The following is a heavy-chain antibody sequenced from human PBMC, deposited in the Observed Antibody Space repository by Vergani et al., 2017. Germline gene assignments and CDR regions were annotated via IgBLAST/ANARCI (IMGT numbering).Heavy chain of an antibody. CDR2: IYYSGST. CDR3: TRHWAVVAANNWFDP. V-gene: IGHV4-34*02. D-gene: IGHD2-15*01. J-gene: IGHJ5*02. CDR1: GESFTGFF. Sequence: QVQLQQWGPGLLKPSETLSLTCDVFGESFTGFFWGWIRQTPGKGLEWIGSIYYSGSTYYNPSLESRVTMSVDTSKSQFSLKLSSVTAADTAVYYCTRHWAVVAANNWFDPWGQGTLVTVSS.